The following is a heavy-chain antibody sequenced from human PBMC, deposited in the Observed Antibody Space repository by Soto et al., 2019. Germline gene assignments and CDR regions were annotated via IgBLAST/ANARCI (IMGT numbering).Heavy chain of an antibody. CDR2: ISGHNGHT. CDR1: GYNFTTYG. Sequence: QVQLVQSGAEVKKPGASVKVSCKTSGYNFTTYGVSWVRQAPGQGLEWMGWISGHNGHTNYEQTSQGRVTMTTDTSTTTAYMELRSLRPADTAVYYCARYQPYSTGYYYFDHWGQGTLAIVTS. D-gene: IGHD6-19*01. V-gene: IGHV1-18*01. J-gene: IGHJ4*02. CDR3: ARYQPYSTGYYYFDH.